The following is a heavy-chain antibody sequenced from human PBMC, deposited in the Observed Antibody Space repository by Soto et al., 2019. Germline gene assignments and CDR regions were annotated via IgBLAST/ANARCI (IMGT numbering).Heavy chain of an antibody. D-gene: IGHD2-15*01. V-gene: IGHV3-33*01. J-gene: IGHJ6*02. Sequence: GGSLRLSCAASGFTFSSYGMHWVRQAPGKGLEWVAVIWYDGSNKYYADSVKGRFTISRDNSKNTLYLQMNSLRAEDTAVYYCARDSDIVVVVAATNQPTLGYHYYGMEVWGQGTTVTVSS. CDR2: IWYDGSNK. CDR1: GFTFSSYG. CDR3: ARDSDIVVVVAATNQPTLGYHYYGMEV.